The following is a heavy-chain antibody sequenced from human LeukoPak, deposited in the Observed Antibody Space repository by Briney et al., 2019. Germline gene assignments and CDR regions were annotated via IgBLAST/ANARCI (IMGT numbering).Heavy chain of an antibody. CDR2: IYSGGST. J-gene: IGHJ3*02. D-gene: IGHD6-25*01. CDR3: AREGSGIYLHAFDI. V-gene: IGHV3-53*05. Sequence: GGSLRLSCAASGFTVSSNYMSWVRQAPGKGLEWVSVIYSGGSTYYADSVKGRFTISRDNSKNTVYLQMNSLRLDDTAVYHCAREGSGIYLHAFDIWGQGTMVTVSS. CDR1: GFTVSSNY.